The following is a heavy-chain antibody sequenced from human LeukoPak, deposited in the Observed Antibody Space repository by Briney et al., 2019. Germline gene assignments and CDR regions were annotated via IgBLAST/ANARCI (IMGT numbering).Heavy chain of an antibody. CDR3: ARALTYYYGSGSYSDYYYYGMDV. CDR2: INHSGST. Sequence: SETLSLTCAVYGGSFSGYYWSWIRQPPGKGLEWIGEINHSGSTNYNPSLKSRVTISVDTSKNQFSLKLSSVTAADTAVYYCARALTYYYGSGSYSDYYYYGMDVWGQGTTVTVSS. J-gene: IGHJ6*02. D-gene: IGHD3-10*01. CDR1: GGSFSGYY. V-gene: IGHV4-34*01.